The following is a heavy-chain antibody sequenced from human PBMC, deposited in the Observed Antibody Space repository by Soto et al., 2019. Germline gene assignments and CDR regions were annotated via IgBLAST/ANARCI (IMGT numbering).Heavy chain of an antibody. CDR2: INTNSGGT. Sequence: SVKLSCQASGYTFTGYDINWVRQAPGQGLEWMGWINTNSGGTNYAQKFQGRVTMTRDTSISTAYMELSSLTSHDTAVYYCARKQTNDYSGQGSLVTVPA. J-gene: IGHJ4*02. CDR1: GYTFTGYD. CDR3: ARKQTNDY. V-gene: IGHV1-2*02.